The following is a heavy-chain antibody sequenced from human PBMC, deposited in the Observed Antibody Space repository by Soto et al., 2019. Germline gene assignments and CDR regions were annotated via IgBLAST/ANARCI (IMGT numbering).Heavy chain of an antibody. V-gene: IGHV2-5*02. J-gene: IGHJ4*02. CDR2: IYWDADH. D-gene: IGHD3-10*01. CDR1: GFSLSSNGVG. Sequence: QITLRESGPALVRPTQTLTLTCTFSGFSLSSNGVGVGWIRQPPGKALEWLALIYWDADHRYSPSLKTRLTITKDTSKNQVVLTMTKLDPVDTATYYCAREMYYSTYFDSWGQGTLVTVSS. CDR3: AREMYYSTYFDS.